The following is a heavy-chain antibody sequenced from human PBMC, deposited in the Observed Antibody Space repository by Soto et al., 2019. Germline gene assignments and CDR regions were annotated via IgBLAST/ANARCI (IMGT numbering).Heavy chain of an antibody. CDR1: GYSFTSYW. CDR3: ARVSVPAAGKHVDY. J-gene: IGHJ4*02. D-gene: IGHD6-13*01. V-gene: IGHV5-51*01. CDR2: IYPGDSDI. Sequence: GESLKISCKGSGYSFTSYWIAWVRQVPGKDLELMGVIYPGDSDIRYSPSFQGQVTISADKSISTAYLQWSSLKASDTAMYYCARVSVPAAGKHVDYWGQGTLVTVSS.